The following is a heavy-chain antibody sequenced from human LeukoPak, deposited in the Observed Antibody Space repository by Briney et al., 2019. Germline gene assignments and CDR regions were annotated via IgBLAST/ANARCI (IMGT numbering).Heavy chain of an antibody. CDR3: ARDGDSGSYYGYYMDV. CDR2: ISSSSSYI. J-gene: IGHJ6*03. V-gene: IGHV3-21*01. Sequence: PGGSLRLSCAASGFTFSSYSMNWVRQAPGKGLEWVSSISSSSSYIYYADSVKGRFTISRDNAKNSLYLQMNSLRAEDTAVYYCARDGDSGSYYGYYMDVWGKGTTVTVSS. CDR1: GFTFSSYS. D-gene: IGHD1-26*01.